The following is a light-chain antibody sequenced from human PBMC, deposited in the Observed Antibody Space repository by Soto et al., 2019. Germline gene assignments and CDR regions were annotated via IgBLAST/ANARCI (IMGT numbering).Light chain of an antibody. J-gene: IGKJ1*01. V-gene: IGKV3-20*01. CDR3: XXXGSSPWT. Sequence: EIVLTQSPGTLSLSPGERATLSCRASQSVSSSYLAWYQQKPGQAPRLLIYGASSRATGIPDRFSGSGSGTDFTLTISRLXXXXXXXXXXXXXGSSPWTFGQGTKVEIK. CDR2: GAS. CDR1: QSVSSSY.